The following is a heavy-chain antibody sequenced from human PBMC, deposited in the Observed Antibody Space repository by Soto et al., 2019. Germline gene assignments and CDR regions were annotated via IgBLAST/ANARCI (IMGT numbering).Heavy chain of an antibody. V-gene: IGHV6-1*01. CDR2: TYYRSKWYN. CDR3: ARSPGTGLLDV. Sequence: SQILSLTCSIYGDRVSSTCATWKWIRHSPSRGRQWLETTYYRSKWYNDNAVYVKSRITISPDTSKNQCSRQLKSVTHDDTAVYYWARSPGTGLLDVWGQGTTVTVSS. CDR1: GDRVSSTCAT. J-gene: IGHJ6*02. D-gene: IGHD1-1*01.